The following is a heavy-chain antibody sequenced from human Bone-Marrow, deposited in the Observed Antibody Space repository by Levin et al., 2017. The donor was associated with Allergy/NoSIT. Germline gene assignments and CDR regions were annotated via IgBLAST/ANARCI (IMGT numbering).Heavy chain of an antibody. CDR1: GASVTSSKF. CDR3: ARRSVSTGAFDF. Sequence: SETLSLTCTVSGASVTSSKFWSWIRQSPGKGLEWIGEAYHVGTTSYTPSLRSRVSFSLDRSRNVFSLRMTSVAAADTAMYFCARRSVSTGAFDFWGQGKMVIVSS. V-gene: IGHV4-4*02. D-gene: IGHD5-24*01. J-gene: IGHJ3*01. CDR2: AYHVGTT.